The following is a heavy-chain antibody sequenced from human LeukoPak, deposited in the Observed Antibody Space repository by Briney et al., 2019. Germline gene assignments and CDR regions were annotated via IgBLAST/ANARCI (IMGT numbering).Heavy chain of an antibody. CDR3: AKDIGSSRSGMDV. D-gene: IGHD6-13*01. J-gene: IGHJ6*02. CDR2: ISWNSGSI. CDR1: GFTFDDYA. V-gene: IGHV3-9*01. Sequence: GGSLRLSCAASGFTFDDYAMHWVRRAPGKGLEWVSGISWNSGSIGYADSVKGRFTISRDNAKNSLYLQMNSLRAEDTALYYCAKDIGSSRSGMDVWGQGTTVTVSS.